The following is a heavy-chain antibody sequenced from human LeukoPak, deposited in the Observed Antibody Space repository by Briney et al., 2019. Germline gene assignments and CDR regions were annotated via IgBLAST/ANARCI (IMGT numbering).Heavy chain of an antibody. D-gene: IGHD5-18*01. Sequence: GASVKVSCKASGYTFTRSYMHWVRQAPGQGLEWMGRISPGDGGASYAQKFQGRLTMSRDTSTSTVYMELSSLRAEDTAVYYCVRGYSYGLSSEDGWGQGTLVTVSS. J-gene: IGHJ4*02. CDR2: ISPGDGGA. CDR1: GYTFTRSY. V-gene: IGHV1-46*01. CDR3: VRGYSYGLSSEDG.